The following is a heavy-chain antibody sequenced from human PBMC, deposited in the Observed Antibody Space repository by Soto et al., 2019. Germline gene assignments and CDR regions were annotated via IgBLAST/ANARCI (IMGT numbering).Heavy chain of an antibody. CDR1: GGTFSSYA. J-gene: IGHJ5*02. D-gene: IGHD3-22*01. Sequence: SVKVSCKASGGTFSSYAISWVRQAPGQGLEWMGGIIPIFGTANYAQKFQGRVTITADESTSTAYMELSSLRSEDSAVYYCARSSSGYYSPNFWFDPWGQGTLVTVSS. CDR3: ARSSSGYYSPNFWFDP. CDR2: IIPIFGTA. V-gene: IGHV1-69*13.